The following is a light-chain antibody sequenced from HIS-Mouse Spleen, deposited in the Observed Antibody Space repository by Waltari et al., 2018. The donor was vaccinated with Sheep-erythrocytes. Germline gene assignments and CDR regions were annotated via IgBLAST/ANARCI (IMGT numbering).Light chain of an antibody. Sequence: TQPPSVSAAPGQKVTISCSGSSSNIGNNYVSWYQQLPGTAPKLLIYDNNKRPSGIPDRFSGSKSGTSATLGITGLQTGDEADYYCGTWDSSLSAGRVFGGGTKLTVL. CDR2: DNN. J-gene: IGLJ3*02. CDR1: SSNIGNNY. CDR3: GTWDSSLSAGRV. V-gene: IGLV1-51*01.